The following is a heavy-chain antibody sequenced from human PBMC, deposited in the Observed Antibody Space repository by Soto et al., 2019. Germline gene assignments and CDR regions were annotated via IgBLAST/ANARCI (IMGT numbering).Heavy chain of an antibody. Sequence: ASVKVSCKASGYTFTGYYMHWVRQAPGQGLEWMGWINPNSGGTNYAQKFQGRVTMTRDTSISTAYMELSRLRSDDTAVYYCARALYITGTPNPHGMDVWGQGTTVTVSS. CDR3: ARALYITGTPNPHGMDV. CDR1: GYTFTGYY. J-gene: IGHJ6*02. V-gene: IGHV1-2*02. CDR2: INPNSGGT. D-gene: IGHD1-20*01.